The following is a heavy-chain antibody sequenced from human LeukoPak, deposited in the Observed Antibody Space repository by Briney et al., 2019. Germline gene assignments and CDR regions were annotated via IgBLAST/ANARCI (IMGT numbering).Heavy chain of an antibody. Sequence: GGSLRLSCAASGFTFSSYAMSWVRQAPGKGLEWVSAISGSGGSTYYADSVRGRFTISRDNSKNSLYLQMNSLRTEDTALYYCAKGLNRNKWLRAPWAFDIWGQGTMVTVSS. D-gene: IGHD5-12*01. CDR1: GFTFSSYA. J-gene: IGHJ3*02. CDR3: AKGLNRNKWLRAPWAFDI. CDR2: ISGSGGST. V-gene: IGHV3-23*01.